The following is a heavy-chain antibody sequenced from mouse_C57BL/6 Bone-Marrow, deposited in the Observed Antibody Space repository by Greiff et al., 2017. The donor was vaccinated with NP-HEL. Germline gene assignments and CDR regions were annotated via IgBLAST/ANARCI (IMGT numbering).Heavy chain of an antibody. V-gene: IGHV5-17*01. CDR2: ISSGSSTI. J-gene: IGHJ1*03. D-gene: IGHD2-4*01. Sequence: EVKLVESGGGLVKPGGSLKLSCAASGFTFSDYGMHWVRQAPEKGLEWVAYISSGSSTIYYADTVKGRFTISRDNAKNTLFLQMTSLRSEDTAMYYCARPYDYDWYFDVWGTGTTVTVS. CDR3: ARPYDYDWYFDV. CDR1: GFTFSDYG.